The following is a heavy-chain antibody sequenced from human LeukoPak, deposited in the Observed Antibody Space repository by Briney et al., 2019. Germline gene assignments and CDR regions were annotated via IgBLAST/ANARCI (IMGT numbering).Heavy chain of an antibody. V-gene: IGHV4-59*08. CDR2: KYYGGDS. CDR3: ARRTYDYESGGYYYGRGWFDP. CDR1: GGSISSDY. J-gene: IGHJ5*02. Sequence: TSETLSVTCIVSGGSISSDYWTWIRQTPGKGLEWIGHKYYGGDSNYNPSLRSRATISVDTSKNQVSLKLSAVTAADTAVYYCARRTYDYESGGYYYGRGWFDPWGQGTLVTVSS. D-gene: IGHD3-22*01.